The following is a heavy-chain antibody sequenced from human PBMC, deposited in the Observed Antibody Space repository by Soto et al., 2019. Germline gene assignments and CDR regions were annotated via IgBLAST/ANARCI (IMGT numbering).Heavy chain of an antibody. CDR3: ARGVSAGVDY. CDR1: GYSFTSLD. J-gene: IGHJ4*02. D-gene: IGHD1-26*01. CDR2: MQPSTGRT. Sequence: QVQLVQSGAEVREPGASVKVSCKASGYSFTSLDINWVRQTAGQGLEWMGWMQPSTGRTGYAQKFQGRVTMTRDTSIITAYMELTTLTSDDTAFFFCARGVSAGVDYWGQGPLVTVSS. V-gene: IGHV1-8*01.